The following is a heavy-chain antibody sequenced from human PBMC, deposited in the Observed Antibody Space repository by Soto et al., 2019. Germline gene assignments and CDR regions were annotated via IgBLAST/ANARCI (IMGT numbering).Heavy chain of an antibody. D-gene: IGHD3-10*01. Sequence: SETLSLTCAVSGGSISSGGYSWSWIRQPPGKGLEWIGYIYHSGSTYYNPSLKSRVTISVDRSKNQFSLKLSSVTAADTAVYYCARRAYYYGSGSPNPFDYWGQGTLVTVSS. J-gene: IGHJ4*02. CDR2: IYHSGST. V-gene: IGHV4-30-2*01. CDR3: ARRAYYYGSGSPNPFDY. CDR1: GGSISSGGYS.